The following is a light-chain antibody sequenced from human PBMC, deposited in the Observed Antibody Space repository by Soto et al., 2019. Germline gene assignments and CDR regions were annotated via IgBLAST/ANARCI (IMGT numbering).Light chain of an antibody. J-gene: IGKJ2*01. V-gene: IGKV1-33*01. CDR1: QDISNY. Sequence: DIQMNQSPYSLSASVGDRVTITCPASQDISNYLNWYQQKPGKAPKLLIYDESNLETGVPARFSGSGSGTYFTFTISSLQPEAIATYYCQQYDNLPYTLGQDTKLEIK. CDR2: DES. CDR3: QQYDNLPYT.